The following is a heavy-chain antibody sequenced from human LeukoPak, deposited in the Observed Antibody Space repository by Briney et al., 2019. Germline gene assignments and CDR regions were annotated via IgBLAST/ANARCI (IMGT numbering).Heavy chain of an antibody. J-gene: IGHJ4*02. CDR3: ARYADY. CDR1: GGSINSGSYY. CDR2: IYHDGST. Sequence: SETLSLTCTVSGGSINSGSYYWTWIRQPPGKGLEWIGYIYHDGSTYYNPSLKSRVTISVDMSKNQFSLKLNSVTAADTAVYYCARYADYWGQGTLVTVSS. V-gene: IGHV4-30-2*01.